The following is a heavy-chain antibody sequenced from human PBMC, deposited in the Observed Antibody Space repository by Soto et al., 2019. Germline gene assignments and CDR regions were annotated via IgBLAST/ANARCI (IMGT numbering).Heavy chain of an antibody. V-gene: IGHV4-30-4*02. CDR1: GGSISSGDYY. D-gene: IGHD5-12*01. J-gene: IGHJ4*02. CDR3: ARGFWSESGYDYPYFDY. CDR2: IYYSGST. Sequence: PSETLSLTCTVSGGSISSGDYYWSWIRQPPGKGLEWIGYIYYSGSTYYNPSLKSRVTISVDTSKNQFSLKLSSVTAADTAVYYCARGFWSESGYDYPYFDYWGQGTLVTVSS.